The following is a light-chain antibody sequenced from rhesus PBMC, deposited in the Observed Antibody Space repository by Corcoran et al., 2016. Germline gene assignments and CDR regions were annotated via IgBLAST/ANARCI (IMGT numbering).Light chain of an antibody. CDR2: KAS. V-gene: IGKV1-22*01. J-gene: IGKJ2*01. CDR3: QQYNSSPYS. Sequence: DIQMTQSPSSLSASVGDTVTITCRASQSISSWLAWYQQKPGKAPKVLIYKASSLQSGVPSRFSGSGSGTDFPLTISSLPSEDFATYYCQQYNSSPYSFGRGTKVEIK. CDR1: QSISSW.